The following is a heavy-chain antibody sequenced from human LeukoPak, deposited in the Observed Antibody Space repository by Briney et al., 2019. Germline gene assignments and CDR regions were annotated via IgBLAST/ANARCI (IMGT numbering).Heavy chain of an antibody. J-gene: IGHJ4*02. CDR2: IYRSGST. CDR1: GGSISSGGYS. Sequence: SETLSLTCAVSGGSISSGGYSWSWIRQPPGKGLEWIGYIYRSGSTYYNPSLKSRVTISVDRSKNQFSLKLSSVTAADTAVYYCARGVYDSSGYYWDYWGQGTLVTVSS. D-gene: IGHD3-22*01. CDR3: ARGVYDSSGYYWDY. V-gene: IGHV4-30-2*01.